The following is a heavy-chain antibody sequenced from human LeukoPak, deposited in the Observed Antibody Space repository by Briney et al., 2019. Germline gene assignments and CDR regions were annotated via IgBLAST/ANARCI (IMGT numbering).Heavy chain of an antibody. Sequence: ASVKVSCKASGYTFTSYYMHWVRQAPGRGLEWMGIINPSGGSTSYAQKFQGRVTMTRDTSTSTVYMELSSLRSEDTAVYYCARDRSCSGGSCYSGALVLDPWGQGTLVTVSS. J-gene: IGHJ5*02. V-gene: IGHV1-46*01. D-gene: IGHD2-15*01. CDR2: INPSGGST. CDR1: GYTFTSYY. CDR3: ARDRSCSGGSCYSGALVLDP.